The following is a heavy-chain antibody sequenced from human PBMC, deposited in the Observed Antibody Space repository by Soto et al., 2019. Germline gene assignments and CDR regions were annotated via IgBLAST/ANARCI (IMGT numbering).Heavy chain of an antibody. CDR1: GVTFSSYA. J-gene: IGHJ6*02. V-gene: IGHV1-69*01. D-gene: IGHD1-7*01. CDR2: IIHIFGTA. Sequence: QVQLVQSGAEVKKPGSSVKVSCKASGVTFSSYAISWVRQAPGQGLEWMGGIIHIFGTANYAQKFQGRVTITADESTSTANKELSSLRSEDTAVYYCARDRTPLSGTRGGMDVWGQGTTVTVSS. CDR3: ARDRTPLSGTRGGMDV.